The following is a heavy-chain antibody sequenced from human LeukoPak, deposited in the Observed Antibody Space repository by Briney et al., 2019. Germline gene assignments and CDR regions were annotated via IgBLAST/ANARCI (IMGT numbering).Heavy chain of an antibody. CDR3: ARGGSR. CDR1: GDSISCGGHF. V-gene: IGHV4-31*01. J-gene: IGHJ4*02. D-gene: IGHD3-16*01. CDR2: LYNSGRT. Sequence: NPSETLSLTCTVSGDSISCGGHFWTWIRQHPGKGLVWIGYLYNSGRTYSNPSLKSPVLISIDTSKNEFSLNVSSVTTAETAVYYCARGGSRWGQGTLVTVSS.